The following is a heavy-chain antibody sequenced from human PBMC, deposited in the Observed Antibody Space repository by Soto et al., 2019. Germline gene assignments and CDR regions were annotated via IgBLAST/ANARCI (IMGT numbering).Heavy chain of an antibody. J-gene: IGHJ3*02. D-gene: IGHD3-22*01. V-gene: IGHV1-69*13. CDR1: GGTFSSYA. Sequence: SVKVSCKASGGTFSSYAISWVRQAPGQGLEWMGGIIPIFGTANYAQKFQGRVTITADESTSTAYMELSSLRSEDTAVYYCARDRTARLYYYDSSGYYDAFDIWGQ. CDR2: IIPIFGTA. CDR3: ARDRTARLYYYDSSGYYDAFDI.